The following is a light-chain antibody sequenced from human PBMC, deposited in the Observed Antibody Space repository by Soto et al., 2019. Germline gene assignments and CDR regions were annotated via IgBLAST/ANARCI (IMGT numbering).Light chain of an antibody. CDR1: QSISSN. Sequence: EIVMTQSPATLSVSPGERATLSCRASQSISSNLAWYQQKHGQAPRLLIYGASTRATGIPATFSGSGSGTEFTLTISSLQSEDFAVYYCQQYNNWPFTFGPGTKVDIK. J-gene: IGKJ3*01. CDR3: QQYNNWPFT. V-gene: IGKV3-15*01. CDR2: GAS.